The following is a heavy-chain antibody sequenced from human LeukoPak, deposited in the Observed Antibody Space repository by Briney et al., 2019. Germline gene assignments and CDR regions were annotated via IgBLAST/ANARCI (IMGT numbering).Heavy chain of an antibody. V-gene: IGHV6-1*01. CDR3: ASQAANSFAFDI. J-gene: IGHJ3*02. CDR1: GNSVSSNSTT. CDR2: TYYRSKWCN. D-gene: IGHD4/OR15-4a*01. Sequence: QTLSLTCAISGNSVSSNSTTWNWFRQSPSRGLEWLGRTYYRSKWCNDYAVSVRSRIIINPDTSENQFSLQLNSVTPEDTAVYYCASQAANSFAFDIWGQGTMVTVSS.